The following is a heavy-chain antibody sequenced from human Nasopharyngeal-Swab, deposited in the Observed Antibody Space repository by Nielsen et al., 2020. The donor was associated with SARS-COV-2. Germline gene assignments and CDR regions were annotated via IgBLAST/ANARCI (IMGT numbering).Heavy chain of an antibody. Sequence: VRQAPGKGLEWVAVISYDGSNKYYANSVKGRFTISRDNSKNTLYLQMSSLRAEDTAVYYCAKGGAYYDILTGFFDYWGQGTLVTVSS. V-gene: IGHV3-30*18. J-gene: IGHJ4*02. D-gene: IGHD3-9*01. CDR3: AKGGAYYDILTGFFDY. CDR2: ISYDGSNK.